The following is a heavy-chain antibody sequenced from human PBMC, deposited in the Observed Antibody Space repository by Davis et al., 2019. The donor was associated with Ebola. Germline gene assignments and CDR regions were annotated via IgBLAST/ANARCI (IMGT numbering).Heavy chain of an antibody. CDR2: IKQDGSEK. D-gene: IGHD2-2*01. CDR3: ARDRLVVVPAAIYYYYYGMDV. CDR1: GFTFSSYW. V-gene: IGHV3-7*01. J-gene: IGHJ6*02. Sequence: GESLKISCAASGFTFSSYWMSWVRQAPGKGLEWVANIKQDGSEKYYVDSVKGRFTISRDNAKNSLYLQMNSLRAEDTAVYYCARDRLVVVPAAIYYYYYGMDVWGQGTTVTVSS.